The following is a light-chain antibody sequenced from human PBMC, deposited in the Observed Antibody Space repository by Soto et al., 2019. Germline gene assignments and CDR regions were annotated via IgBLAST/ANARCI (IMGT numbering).Light chain of an antibody. V-gene: IGKV1-39*01. CDR1: QSISSH. Sequence: DIQMTQSPSSLSASVGDRVTITCRASQSISSHLNWYQQKPGKAPQLLIYEASSLRGGVPSRFSGSGSGTEFTLAISRLQADDFAIYYCQQRYSMPLTFGPGTRVDIK. CDR3: QQRYSMPLT. CDR2: EAS. J-gene: IGKJ3*01.